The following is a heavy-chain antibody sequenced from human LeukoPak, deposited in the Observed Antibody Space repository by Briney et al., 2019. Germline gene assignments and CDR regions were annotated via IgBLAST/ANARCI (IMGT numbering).Heavy chain of an antibody. J-gene: IGHJ4*02. D-gene: IGHD3-22*01. CDR3: ASGYYDSSGQTAGY. Sequence: PGGSLRLSCAASGFTFSSYSMNWVRQAPGKGLEWVSSISSSSSYIYYADSVKGRFTTSRDNAKNSLYLQMNSLRAEDTAVYYCASGYYDSSGQTAGYWGQGTLVTVSS. CDR2: ISSSSSYI. V-gene: IGHV3-21*01. CDR1: GFTFSSYS.